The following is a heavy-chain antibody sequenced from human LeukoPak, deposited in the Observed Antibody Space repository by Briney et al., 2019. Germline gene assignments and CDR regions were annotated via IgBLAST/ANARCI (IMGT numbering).Heavy chain of an antibody. CDR2: IKQDGSEK. CDR1: GFTFSSYW. Sequence: GGSLRLSCAASGFTFSSYWMNWVRQAPGKGLEWVANIKQDGSEKYYVDSVKGRFTISRDNAKNSLYLQMNSLRAEDTAVYYCARAPPGYYDILTGYYSDAFDIWGQGTMVTVSS. V-gene: IGHV3-7*01. J-gene: IGHJ3*02. D-gene: IGHD3-9*01. CDR3: ARAPPGYYDILTGYYSDAFDI.